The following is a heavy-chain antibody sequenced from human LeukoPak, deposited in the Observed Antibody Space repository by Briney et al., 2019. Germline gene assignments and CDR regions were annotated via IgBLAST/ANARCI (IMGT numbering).Heavy chain of an antibody. CDR2: INSDGSST. V-gene: IGHV3-74*01. J-gene: IGHJ4*02. Sequence: PGGSLRLSCAASGFTFSSYWMHWVRQAPGKGLVWVSRINSDGSSTSYADSVEGRFTISRDNAKNTLYLQMNSLRVEDTAMYYCVRGIVGVPGPVPLRDYWGQGTLVTVSS. CDR3: VRGIVGVPGPVPLRDY. D-gene: IGHD2-2*01. CDR1: GFTFSSYW.